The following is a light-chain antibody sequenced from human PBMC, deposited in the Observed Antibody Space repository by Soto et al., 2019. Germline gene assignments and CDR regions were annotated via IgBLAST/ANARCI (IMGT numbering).Light chain of an antibody. CDR1: QSVSSY. Sequence: EIVLTQSPATLSLSPGERATLSCRASQSVSSYLACYEHKPGQAPMLLIYDASNMATGIPGRFSGSWSGTESIITITSLEPEDSAVYYCQQRNNWPPITFGQGTRLEIK. CDR2: DAS. V-gene: IGKV3-11*01. J-gene: IGKJ5*01. CDR3: QQRNNWPPIT.